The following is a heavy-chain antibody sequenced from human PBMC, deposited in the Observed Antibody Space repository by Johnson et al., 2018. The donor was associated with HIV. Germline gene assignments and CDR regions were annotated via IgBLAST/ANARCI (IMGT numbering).Heavy chain of an antibody. CDR1: GFTFSSYA. Sequence: VQLVESGGGVVQPGRSLRLSCAASGFTFSSYAMHWVRQAPGKGLEWVAVISYDGSNKYYADSVKGRFTISRDNSKNTLYLQMNSLRAEDTAVYYCAREYYYDSSCYNAFDIWGQGTMVTVSS. CDR3: AREYYYDSSCYNAFDI. V-gene: IGHV3-30*04. D-gene: IGHD3-22*01. J-gene: IGHJ3*02. CDR2: ISYDGSNK.